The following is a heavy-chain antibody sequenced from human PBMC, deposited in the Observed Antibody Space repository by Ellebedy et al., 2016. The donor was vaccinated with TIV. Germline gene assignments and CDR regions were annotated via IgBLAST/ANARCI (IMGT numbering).Heavy chain of an antibody. J-gene: IGHJ4*02. CDR1: GGSISSGGYS. V-gene: IGHV4-30-2*05. CDR2: IYHSGST. Sequence: SETLSLTXAVSGGSISSGGYSWSWIRQPPGKGLEWIGYIYHSGSTYYNPSLKSRVTISVDTSKNQFSLKLSSVTAADTAVYYCARMSGYSGYDHFDYWGQGTLVTVSS. D-gene: IGHD5-12*01. CDR3: ARMSGYSGYDHFDY.